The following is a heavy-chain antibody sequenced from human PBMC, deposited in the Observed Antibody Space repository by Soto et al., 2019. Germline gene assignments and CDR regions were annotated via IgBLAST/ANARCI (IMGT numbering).Heavy chain of an antibody. J-gene: IGHJ6*02. CDR1: WFSINTGGLG. CDR2: IYWDGDK. V-gene: IGHV2-5*02. CDR3: VHSRCGGDCLRSYSSHYYYGMDV. Sequence: QITLKESGPTLVTPTQTLTLTCTFSWFSINTGGLGVGWIRQPPGKALEGLALIYWDGDKRYSPSLQSRLSITKDTSNNQVVLTMTNMDPVDTATYYCVHSRCGGDCLRSYSSHYYYGMDVWGQGTTFTVSS. D-gene: IGHD2-21*02.